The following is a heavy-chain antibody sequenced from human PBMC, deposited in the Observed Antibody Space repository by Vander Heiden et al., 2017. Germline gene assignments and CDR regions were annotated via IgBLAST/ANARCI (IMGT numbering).Heavy chain of an antibody. CDR3: ARSGDSSGYYDL. J-gene: IGHJ2*01. D-gene: IGHD3-22*01. CDR1: GFSLSTSGGG. Sequence: QITLNESGPTLVKPTQTRTLTCTFSGFSLSTSGGGVCWILQPPGKALEWLALIYWNDDKRYSPARKSRLTITKDTSKNQVVLTMTNMDPVDTATYYCARSGDSSGYYDLWGRGTLVTVSS. CDR2: IYWNDDK. V-gene: IGHV2-5*01.